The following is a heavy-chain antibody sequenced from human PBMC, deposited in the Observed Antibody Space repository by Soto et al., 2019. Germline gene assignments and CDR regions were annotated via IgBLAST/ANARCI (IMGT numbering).Heavy chain of an antibody. V-gene: IGHV4-31*03. CDR3: ARTDSSGYYFVY. CDR2: IYSSGTT. D-gene: IGHD3-22*01. J-gene: IGHJ4*02. CDR1: GDFISSGGYY. Sequence: QVQLQESGPGLVKPSQTLSLTCTVSGDFISSGGYYWSWIRQLPGKGLEWIGYIYSSGTTYYNPSLKSRITLSVDTSKNQCSLNLSSVTAADTAVYYCARTDSSGYYFVYWGQGTLVTVFS.